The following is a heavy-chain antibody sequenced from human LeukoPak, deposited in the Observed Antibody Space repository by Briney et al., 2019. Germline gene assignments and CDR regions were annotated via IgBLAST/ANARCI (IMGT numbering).Heavy chain of an antibody. CDR2: IYYSGSS. V-gene: IGHV4-59*01. D-gene: IGHD3-22*01. Sequence: SSETLSLTCTVSGGSISRYYWTWIRQPPGKGLGWIGYIYYSGSSNYNPSLKSRVTISVDTSKNQFSLKLSSVTAADTAVYYCAGRLSGNSRDTGAYYRMSYFDYWGQGALVTVSS. CDR3: AGRLSGNSRDTGAYYRMSYFDY. J-gene: IGHJ4*02. CDR1: GGSISRYY.